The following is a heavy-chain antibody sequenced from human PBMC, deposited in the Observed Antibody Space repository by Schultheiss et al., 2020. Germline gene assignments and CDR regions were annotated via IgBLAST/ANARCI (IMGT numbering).Heavy chain of an antibody. V-gene: IGHV4-39*01. CDR1: GGSISSSSYY. J-gene: IGHJ4*02. CDR2: IYYSGST. Sequence: SETLSLTCTVSGGSISSSSYYWGWIRQPPEKGLEWIGIIYYSGSTYYNPSLKSRLTISVDTSKNQFSLKLSSVTAADTAVYYCARLSGTYGSDCDYWGQGTLVTVSS. D-gene: IGHD1-26*01. CDR3: ARLSGTYGSDCDY.